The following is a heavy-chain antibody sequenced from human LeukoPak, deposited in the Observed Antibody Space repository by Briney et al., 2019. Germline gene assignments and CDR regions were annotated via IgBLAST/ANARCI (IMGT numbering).Heavy chain of an antibody. J-gene: IGHJ4*02. D-gene: IGHD3-3*01. V-gene: IGHV4-39*01. CDR1: GGSISSSGYY. CDR2: IYYSGST. Sequence: SETLSLTCTVSGGSISSSGYYWGWIRQPPGKGLEWIGSIYYSGSTYYNPSLKSRVTISVDTSKNQFSLKLSSVTAADTAVYYCARLITIFGVDPDYWGQGTLVTVSS. CDR3: ARLITIFGVDPDY.